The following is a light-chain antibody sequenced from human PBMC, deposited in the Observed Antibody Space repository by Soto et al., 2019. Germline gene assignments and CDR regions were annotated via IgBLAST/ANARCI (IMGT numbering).Light chain of an antibody. CDR2: GNN. CDR3: HSYDTSLSGVV. V-gene: IGLV1-40*01. Sequence: QSVLTQPPSVSGAPGQRVTISCTGSSSNIGAGYDVHWYQQLPGTAPKLLIYGNNNRTSGVPDRFSGSKSGTSASLAITGLQAEDEADYYCHSYDTSLSGVVFGGGTKLTVL. CDR1: SSNIGAGYD. J-gene: IGLJ2*01.